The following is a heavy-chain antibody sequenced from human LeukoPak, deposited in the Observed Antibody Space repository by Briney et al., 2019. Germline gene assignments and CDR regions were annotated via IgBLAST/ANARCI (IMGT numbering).Heavy chain of an antibody. CDR1: CLFISTYY. Sequence: SETLSLMCTLSCLFISTYYWSSLRHPGGEGLEAFGCFYPSGSIHYNLSLKTRVPMSVDTSKPLFSLKLTCVTAAEKAVYYCVRARRGTDYYYYMDVWGKGTTVTVSS. CDR3: VRARRGTDYYYYMDV. CDR2: FYPSGSI. J-gene: IGHJ6*03. D-gene: IGHD3-16*01. V-gene: IGHV4-4*07.